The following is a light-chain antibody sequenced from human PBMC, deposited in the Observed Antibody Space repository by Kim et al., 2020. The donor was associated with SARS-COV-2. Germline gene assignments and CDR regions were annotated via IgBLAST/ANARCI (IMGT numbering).Light chain of an antibody. Sequence: ASVKRTCTLGSGNSSYTITWHQQHPERGPRYLMKLNSDGSYRKGDGIPDRFSGSSSGAERYLTISSLQSEDEADYYCQTWGTGIRVFGGGTQLTVL. V-gene: IGLV4-69*01. CDR3: QTWGTGIRV. J-gene: IGLJ3*02. CDR1: SGNSSYT. CDR2: LNSDGSY.